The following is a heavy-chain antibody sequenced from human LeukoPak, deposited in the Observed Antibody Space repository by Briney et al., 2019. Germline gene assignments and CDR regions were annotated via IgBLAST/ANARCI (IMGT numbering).Heavy chain of an antibody. CDR1: GFTFDDYA. CDR3: AKDAWELERRGEFDC. Sequence: GGSLRLSCAASGFTFDDYAMHWVRQAPGKGLEWVSGISWNSGSIGYADSVKGRFTISRDNAKNSLYLQMNSLRAEDTALYYCAKDAWELERRGEFDCWGQGTLVTVSS. D-gene: IGHD1-1*01. V-gene: IGHV3-9*01. J-gene: IGHJ4*02. CDR2: ISWNSGSI.